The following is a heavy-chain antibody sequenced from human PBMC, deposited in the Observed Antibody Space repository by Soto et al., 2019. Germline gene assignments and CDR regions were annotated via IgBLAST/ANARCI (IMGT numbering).Heavy chain of an antibody. V-gene: IGHV4-31*03. Sequence: QVQLQESGPGLVKPSQTLSLTCTVSGGSISSGGYYWSWIRQHPGKGLEWIGYIYYSGSTYYNPSLKSRVTISVDTSKNQFSLKLSSVTAADTAVYYCARGGGYSGDYDSVAWAPWGQGTLVTVSS. CDR1: GGSISSGGYY. D-gene: IGHD4-17*01. J-gene: IGHJ5*02. CDR3: ARGGGYSGDYDSVAWAP. CDR2: IYYSGST.